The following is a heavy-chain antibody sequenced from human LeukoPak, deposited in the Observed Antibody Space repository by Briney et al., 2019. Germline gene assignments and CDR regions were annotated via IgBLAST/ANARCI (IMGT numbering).Heavy chain of an antibody. CDR1: GGSISSSSYY. J-gene: IGHJ6*02. V-gene: IGHV4-39*01. Sequence: SETLSLTCTVSGGSISSSSYYWGWIRQPPGKGLEWIGSIYYSGSTYYNPSLKSRVTISVDTSKNQFSLKLSSVTAADTAVYYCASLGFTDYGMDVWGRGTTVTVSS. CDR3: ASLGFTDYGMDV. D-gene: IGHD7-27*01. CDR2: IYYSGST.